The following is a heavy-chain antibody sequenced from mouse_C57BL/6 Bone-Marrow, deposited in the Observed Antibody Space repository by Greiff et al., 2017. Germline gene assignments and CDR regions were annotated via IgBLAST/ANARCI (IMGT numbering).Heavy chain of an antibody. CDR1: GYTFTSYG. V-gene: IGHV1-81*01. CDR2: IYPRSGNT. CDR3: ANAYYSNYGFAY. Sequence: QVQLQQSGAELARPGASVKLSCKASGYTFTSYGISWVKQRTGQGLEWIGEIYPRSGNTYYNEKFKGTATLTADKSSSTAYMELRSLTSEDSAVYFCANAYYSNYGFAYWGQGTLVTVSA. J-gene: IGHJ3*01. D-gene: IGHD2-5*01.